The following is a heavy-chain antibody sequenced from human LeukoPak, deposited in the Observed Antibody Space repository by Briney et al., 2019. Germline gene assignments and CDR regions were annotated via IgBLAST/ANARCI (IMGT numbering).Heavy chain of an antibody. J-gene: IGHJ3*02. CDR1: GFTFSDYY. Sequence: PGGSLRLSCAASGFTFSDYYMSWIRQAPGRGLEWVSYISSSGLTIYYADSVKGRFTISRDNAKNSLYLQMNSLRAEDTAVYYCAKAVWFGELAFDIWGQGTMVTVSS. V-gene: IGHV3-11*01. D-gene: IGHD3-10*01. CDR2: ISSSGLTI. CDR3: AKAVWFGELAFDI.